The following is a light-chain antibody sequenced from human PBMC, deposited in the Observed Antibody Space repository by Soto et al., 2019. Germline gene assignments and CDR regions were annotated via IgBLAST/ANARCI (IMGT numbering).Light chain of an antibody. J-gene: IGKJ1*01. Sequence: AIQMTQSPSSLSASVGDRVTITCRASQGSRNDLGWYQQKPGKAPKLLIYAASSLQRAVPSRFSDSGPGTDFTLTISRLQPEDCATYYCQQGYKYPWTFGQGTKVEIK. CDR1: QGSRND. V-gene: IGKV1-6*01. CDR2: AAS. CDR3: QQGYKYPWT.